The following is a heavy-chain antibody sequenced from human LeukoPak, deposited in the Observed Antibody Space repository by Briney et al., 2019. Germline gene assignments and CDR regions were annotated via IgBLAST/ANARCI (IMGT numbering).Heavy chain of an antibody. CDR1: AFTFSCYW. CDR3: AKSSRPVTDMAFFDY. Sequence: GGSLSLSCAASAFTFSCYWMSWVRQAPGKGLEWVSGISGSGTNTNYADSVKGRFTISRDNSKNTMYLQMKSLRAEDTAVYYCAKSSRPVTDMAFFDYWGQGTLVTVSS. J-gene: IGHJ4*02. D-gene: IGHD5-18*01. V-gene: IGHV3-23*01. CDR2: ISGSGTNT.